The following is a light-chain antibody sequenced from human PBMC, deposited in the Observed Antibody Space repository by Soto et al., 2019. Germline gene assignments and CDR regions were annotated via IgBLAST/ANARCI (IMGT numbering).Light chain of an antibody. Sequence: AIQLTQSPSSLSASVGDRVTITGRASQGISSAVDWYQQKPGQPPNLLIYDASRLENGVPSRFSGSGSGTDVTLTIRSLEPVFFATYCCQQFNSYPHTWGQGTKLEIK. CDR1: QGISSA. V-gene: IGKV1-13*02. CDR2: DAS. CDR3: QQFNSYPHT. J-gene: IGKJ2*01.